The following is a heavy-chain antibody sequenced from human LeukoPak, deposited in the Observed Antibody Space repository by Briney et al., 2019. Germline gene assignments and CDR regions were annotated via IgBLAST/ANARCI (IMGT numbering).Heavy chain of an antibody. CDR1: GFTFSNYW. Sequence: QPGGSLRLSCIASGFTFSNYWMSWVRRAPGKGLEWVANIKQDGSETYYVDSVRGRFTISRDNAKKSLYLQMNSLRAEDTAVYYCARDFWSAYRVAFFDSWGQGTLVTVSS. CDR3: ARDFWSAYRVAFFDS. J-gene: IGHJ4*02. D-gene: IGHD3-3*01. V-gene: IGHV3-7*01. CDR2: IKQDGSET.